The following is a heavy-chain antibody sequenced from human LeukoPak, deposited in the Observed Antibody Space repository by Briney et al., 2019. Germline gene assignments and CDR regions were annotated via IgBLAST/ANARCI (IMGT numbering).Heavy chain of an antibody. CDR1: ADIFSSYA. CDR2: IIPLTGVV. J-gene: IGHJ4*02. Sequence: ASVKVSCKTSADIFSSYAINWVRQAPGQGVEWMGRIIPLTGVVNYGQKLQTRVTISADKSTSTAYMEVSSLRFEDTAVYFCARGRRCSAGSCYAADLDSWGQGTLVTVSS. D-gene: IGHD2-15*01. CDR3: ARGRRCSAGSCYAADLDS. V-gene: IGHV1-69*04.